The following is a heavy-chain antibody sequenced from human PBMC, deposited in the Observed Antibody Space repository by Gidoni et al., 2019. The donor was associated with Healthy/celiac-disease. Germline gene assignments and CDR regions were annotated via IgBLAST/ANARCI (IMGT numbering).Heavy chain of an antibody. CDR1: GGTLSSYA. Sequence: QVPLVQSGGEVKKPGSSVKVSCKDSGGTLSSYAISWVRQAPGQGLEWMGGSIPIFGTANYAQKFQGRVTITADKSTSTAYMELSSLRSEDTAVYYCARYYYGSGSYFPYSYYYGMDVWGQGTTVTVSS. CDR3: ARYYYGSGSYFPYSYYYGMDV. CDR2: SIPIFGTA. J-gene: IGHJ6*02. V-gene: IGHV1-69*06. D-gene: IGHD3-10*01.